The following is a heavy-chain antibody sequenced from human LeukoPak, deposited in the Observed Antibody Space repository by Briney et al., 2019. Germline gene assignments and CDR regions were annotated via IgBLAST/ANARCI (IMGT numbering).Heavy chain of an antibody. D-gene: IGHD6-13*01. V-gene: IGHV3-7*01. Sequence: GGSLRLSCAASGFSFSNSWMSWVRQAPGQGLEWVANINPDGSETSYVDSVKGRFTISRDNAKNSLFLQMNSLRVDDTAMYYCRTSAARGGMDAWAQGTMVTVSS. CDR2: INPDGSET. CDR1: GFSFSNSW. J-gene: IGHJ6*02. CDR3: RTSAARGGMDA.